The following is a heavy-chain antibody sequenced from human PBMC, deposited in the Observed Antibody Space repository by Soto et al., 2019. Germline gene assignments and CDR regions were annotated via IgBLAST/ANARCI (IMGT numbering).Heavy chain of an antibody. J-gene: IGHJ4*02. V-gene: IGHV3-33*01. CDR1: GFTFSSYG. CDR3: ARDQWRSTYLFDY. CDR2: IWYDGSNK. Sequence: GGSLRLSCAASGFTFSSYGMHWVRQAPGKGLEWVAVIWYDGSNKYYADSVKGRFTISRDNSKNTLYLQMNSLRAEDTAVYYCARDQWRSTYLFDYWGQGTLVTVYS. D-gene: IGHD2-2*01.